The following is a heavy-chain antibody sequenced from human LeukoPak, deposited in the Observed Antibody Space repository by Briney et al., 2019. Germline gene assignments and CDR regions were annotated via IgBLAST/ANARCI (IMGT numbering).Heavy chain of an antibody. CDR2: IFNSGTT. V-gene: IGHV4-39*01. J-gene: IGHJ5*02. Sequence: TSETLSLTCTVSGGSISSSTYFWGWIRQPPGKGLEWIGSIFNSGTTYYNPSLKSRVTISVDTSKNQFSLKLNSVTAADTAVYYCARHGSYYFWFDPWGQGTLVTVSS. CDR3: ARHGSYYFWFDP. D-gene: IGHD1-26*01. CDR1: GGSISSSTYF.